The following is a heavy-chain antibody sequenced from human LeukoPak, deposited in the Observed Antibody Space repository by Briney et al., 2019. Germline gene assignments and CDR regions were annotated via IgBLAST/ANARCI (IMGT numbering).Heavy chain of an antibody. J-gene: IGHJ3*02. D-gene: IGHD3-22*01. V-gene: IGHV3-11*04. CDR1: GFTFSDYY. CDR3: ARDRDPGYNDSSGYRRVNAFDI. CDR2: VSSGSSTI. Sequence: PGGSLRLSCAASGFTFSDYYMSWIRQAPGKALEWVSYVSSGSSTIYYADSVKGRFTVSRDNGKRSLYLHMNSLRAEDAAVYYCARDRDPGYNDSSGYRRVNAFDIWGQGTMVTVSS.